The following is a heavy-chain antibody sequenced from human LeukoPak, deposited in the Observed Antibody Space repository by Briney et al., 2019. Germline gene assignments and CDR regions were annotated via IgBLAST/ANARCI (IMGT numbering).Heavy chain of an antibody. D-gene: IGHD3-9*01. Sequence: SETLSLTCTVSTDSIWSYYWSWVRQSPGTGLEWIGYIYYTGPTNYNPSLKNRVTMTVDTSKNQFSLKMTSVTAADTAVYYCASIVVLTGMGWYFQYWGQGTLVSVSS. CDR3: ASIVVLTGMGWYFQY. CDR2: IYYTGPT. CDR1: TDSIWSYY. J-gene: IGHJ1*01. V-gene: IGHV4-59*01.